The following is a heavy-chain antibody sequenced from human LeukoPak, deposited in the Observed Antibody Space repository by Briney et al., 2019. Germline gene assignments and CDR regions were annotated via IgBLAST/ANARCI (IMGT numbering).Heavy chain of an antibody. CDR3: ASVATFSVDY. V-gene: IGHV4-39*01. CDR1: GGSISSSSYY. CDR2: IYYSGST. J-gene: IGHJ4*02. Sequence: SETLSLTCTVSGGSISSSSYYWGWIRQPPGKGLEWIGSIYYSGSTYYNPSLKSRVTISVDTSKNQFSLNLSSVTAADTAVFFCASVATFSVDYWGQGTLVTVSS.